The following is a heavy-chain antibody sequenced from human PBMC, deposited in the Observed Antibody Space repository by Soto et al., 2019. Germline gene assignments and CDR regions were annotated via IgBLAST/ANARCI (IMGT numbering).Heavy chain of an antibody. V-gene: IGHV1-3*01. CDR2: INAGNGNT. CDR3: ARVGGHGSTWYYYYGMDV. J-gene: IGHJ6*02. CDR1: GYTFTSYA. Sequence: QVQLVQSGAEVKKPGASVKVSCKASGYTFTSYAMHWVRQAPGQRLEWMGWINAGNGNTKYSQKFQGRVTITRDTSESTAYMELSSLRSEDTAVYYCARVGGHGSTWYYYYGMDVWGQGTTVTVSS. D-gene: IGHD3-10*01.